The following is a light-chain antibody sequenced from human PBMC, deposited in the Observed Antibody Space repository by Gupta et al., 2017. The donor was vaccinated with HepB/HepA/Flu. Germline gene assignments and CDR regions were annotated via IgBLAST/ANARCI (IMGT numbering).Light chain of an antibody. CDR2: WAS. J-gene: IGKJ2*01. CDR3: QQYSREPYT. Sequence: DIVMTQSPDSLAVSLGERATINCKSSQTVLYNSVNKHYLAWYQQKPGQPPKLLIYWASTRESGVPDRVSGGGSGTAFPLTSSRVQAEDVAVSYCQQYSREPYTCGQGTKLQIK. CDR1: QTVLYNSVNKHY. V-gene: IGKV4-1*01.